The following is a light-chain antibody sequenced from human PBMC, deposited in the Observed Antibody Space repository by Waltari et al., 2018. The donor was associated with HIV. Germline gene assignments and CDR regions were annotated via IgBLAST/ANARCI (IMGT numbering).Light chain of an antibody. V-gene: IGLV2-14*03. J-gene: IGLJ2*01. CDR1: SSDVGGYNY. Sequence: QSALTQPASVSGPPGQSITISCTGPSSDVGGYNYVSWYQQHPGKAPKLMIYDVSTRPSGVSNRFSGSKSGNTASLTISGLQAEDEADYYCSSYTSSSTLNFGGGTKLTVL. CDR3: SSYTSSSTLN. CDR2: DVS.